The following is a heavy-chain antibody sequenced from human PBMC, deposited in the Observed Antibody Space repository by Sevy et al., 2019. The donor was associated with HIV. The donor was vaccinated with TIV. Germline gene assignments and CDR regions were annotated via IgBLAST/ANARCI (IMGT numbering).Heavy chain of an antibody. Sequence: VGSLRLSCAASGLTFSSYWMHWVRQAPGKGLVWVSRINGDGSSTSYADSVKGRFTISRDNAKNTLYLQMNSLRAEDTAVYYCVRQRGDTVVLPDVLPDYGMDVWGQGTTVTVSS. CDR1: GLTFSSYW. CDR2: INGDGSST. V-gene: IGHV3-74*01. CDR3: VRQRGDTVVLPDVLPDYGMDV. J-gene: IGHJ6*02. D-gene: IGHD2-2*01.